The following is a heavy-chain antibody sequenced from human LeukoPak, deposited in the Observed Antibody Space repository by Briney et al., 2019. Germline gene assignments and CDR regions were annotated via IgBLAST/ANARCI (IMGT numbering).Heavy chain of an antibody. CDR3: ARDSLAGLGSLNP. D-gene: IGHD2-15*01. CDR1: GFTFSSYS. J-gene: IGHJ5*02. Sequence: PGGSLRLSCAASGFTFSSYSMNWVRQAPGKGLEWVSSISSSSSYIYYADSVKGRFTISRDNAKNSLYLQMNSLRAEDTAVYYCARDSLAGLGSLNPWGQGTLVTVPS. V-gene: IGHV3-21*01. CDR2: ISSSSSYI.